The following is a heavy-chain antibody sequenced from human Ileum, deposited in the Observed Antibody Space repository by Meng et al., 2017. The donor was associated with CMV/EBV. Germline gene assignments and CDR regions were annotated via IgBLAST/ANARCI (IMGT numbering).Heavy chain of an antibody. Sequence: SCAVSGLTVSNDDMNWVRQAPGKGLEWVSVIYTGGSKDYADSVKGRFTISRDNSKNTLYLKMNSLRPEDTAVYYCARGGSYYGYFDYWGQGTLVTVSS. CDR3: ARGGSYYGYFDY. D-gene: IGHD1-26*01. J-gene: IGHJ4*02. CDR2: IYTGGSK. CDR1: GLTVSNDD. V-gene: IGHV3-66*01.